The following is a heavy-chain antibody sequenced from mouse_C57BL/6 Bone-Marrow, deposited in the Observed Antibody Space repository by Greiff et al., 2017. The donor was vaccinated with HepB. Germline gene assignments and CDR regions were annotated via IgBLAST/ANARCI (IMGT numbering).Heavy chain of an antibody. D-gene: IGHD1-1*01. Sequence: QVQLQQPGAELVKPGASVKLSCKASGYTFTSYWMHWVKQRPGQGLEWIGMIHPNSGSTNYNEKFKSKATLTVDKSSSTAYMQLSSLTSEDSAVYYCARREYYGSSTHYARDYWGQGTSVTVSS. CDR2: IHPNSGST. V-gene: IGHV1-64*01. CDR3: ARREYYGSSTHYARDY. J-gene: IGHJ4*01. CDR1: GYTFTSYW.